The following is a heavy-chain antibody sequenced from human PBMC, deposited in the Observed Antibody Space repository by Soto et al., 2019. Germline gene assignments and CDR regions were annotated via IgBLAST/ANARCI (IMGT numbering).Heavy chain of an antibody. D-gene: IGHD6-6*01. CDR2: IYYSGST. V-gene: IGHV4-39*01. CDR1: GGSISSSSYY. CDR3: ARGPPKWQRIAARPLYYYYGMDV. Sequence: SETLSLTCTVSGGSISSSSYYWGWIRQPPGKGLEWIGSIYYSGSTYYNPSLKSRVTISVDTSKNQFSLKLSSVTAADTAVYYCARGPPKWQRIAARPLYYYYGMDVWGQGTTVTVSS. J-gene: IGHJ6*02.